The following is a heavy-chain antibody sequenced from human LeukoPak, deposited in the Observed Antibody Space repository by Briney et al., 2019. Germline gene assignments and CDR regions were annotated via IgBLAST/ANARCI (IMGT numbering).Heavy chain of an antibody. CDR2: ISGSGGST. CDR3: AISFMTTVTLFDY. CDR1: GFTFSSYA. J-gene: IGHJ4*02. Sequence: GGSLRLSCAASGFTFSSYAMSWVRQAPGEGLELVSAISGSGGSTYYADSVKGRFTISRDNSKNTLYLQMNSLRAEDTAVYYCAISFMTTVTLFDYWGQGTLVTVSS. V-gene: IGHV3-23*01. D-gene: IGHD4-17*01.